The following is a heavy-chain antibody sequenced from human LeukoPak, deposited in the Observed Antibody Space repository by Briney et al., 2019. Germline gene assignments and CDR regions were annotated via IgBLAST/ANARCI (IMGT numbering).Heavy chain of an antibody. J-gene: IGHJ4*02. CDR3: ARELVYYDRSGYSQRLTPDH. V-gene: IGHV1-2*02. Sequence: ASVKVSCKASGYTFTGYYMHWVRQAPGQGLEWMGWINPNSGGTNYAQKFQGRVTMTRDTSISTAYMELSRLRSDDTAVYYCARELVYYDRSGYSQRLTPDHWGQGTLVPVSS. D-gene: IGHD3-22*01. CDR1: GYTFTGYY. CDR2: INPNSGGT.